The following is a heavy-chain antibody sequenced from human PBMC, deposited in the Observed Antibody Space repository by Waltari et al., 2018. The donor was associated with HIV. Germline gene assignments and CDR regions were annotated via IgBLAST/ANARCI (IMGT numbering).Heavy chain of an antibody. D-gene: IGHD5-12*01. Sequence: EVQLVESGGGLVQPGRSLRLSCEASGFPFDDYGMHWVRQAPGKGLEWVSGISWNSGSLGYADSVKGRFTISRDNARNSLYLQLNSLRTEDTAVYYCVKLKSSGHDFSYFD. CDR1: GFPFDDYG. J-gene: IGHJ4*03. CDR2: ISWNSGSL. CDR3: VKLKSSGHDFSYFD. V-gene: IGHV3-9*01.